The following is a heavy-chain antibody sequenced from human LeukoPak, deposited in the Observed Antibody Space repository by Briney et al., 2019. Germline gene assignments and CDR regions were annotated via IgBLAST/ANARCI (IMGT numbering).Heavy chain of an antibody. Sequence: GGSLRLSCAASGFTFSSYAMYWVRQTPGKGLEWVTVISNDGSNKYYADSVKGRFTVSRDNSRNTLFLEMNSLRAEDTAVYFCARSSKRDCSGGSCYYYGMDVWGQGTTVTVSS. CDR2: ISNDGSNK. V-gene: IGHV3-30-3*01. CDR3: ARSSKRDCSGGSCYYYGMDV. D-gene: IGHD2-15*01. J-gene: IGHJ6*02. CDR1: GFTFSSYA.